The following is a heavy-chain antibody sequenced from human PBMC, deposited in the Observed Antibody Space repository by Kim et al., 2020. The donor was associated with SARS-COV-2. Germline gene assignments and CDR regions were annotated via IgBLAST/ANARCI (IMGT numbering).Heavy chain of an antibody. D-gene: IGHD6-13*01. CDR3: ARHNIAAAGTFDY. J-gene: IGHJ4*02. CDR2: IYYSGST. Sequence: SETLSLTCTVSGGSISSSSYYWGWIRQPPGKGLEWIGSIYYSGSTYYNPSLKSRVTISVDTSKNQFSLKLSAVTAADTAVYYCARHNIAAAGTFDYGGQG. V-gene: IGHV4-39*01. CDR1: GGSISSSSYY.